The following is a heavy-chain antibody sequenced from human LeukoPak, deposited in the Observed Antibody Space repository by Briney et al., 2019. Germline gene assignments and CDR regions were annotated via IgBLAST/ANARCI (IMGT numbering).Heavy chain of an antibody. CDR3: ASQEAGLVYYEDY. CDR1: GGTFSSYA. CDR2: IIPIFGTA. Sequence: SVTVSCKASGGTFSSYAISWVRQAPGQGLEWMGGIIPIFGTANYAQKFQGRVTITADESTSTAYMELSSLRSEDTAVYYCASQEAGLVYYEDYWGQGTLVTVSS. V-gene: IGHV1-69*13. D-gene: IGHD3-22*01. J-gene: IGHJ4*02.